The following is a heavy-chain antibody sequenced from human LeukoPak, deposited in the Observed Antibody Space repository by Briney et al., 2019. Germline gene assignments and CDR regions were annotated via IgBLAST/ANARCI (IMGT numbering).Heavy chain of an antibody. CDR3: ARDPIIMVRGVILNAFDI. CDR2: IYYSGST. J-gene: IGHJ3*02. D-gene: IGHD3-10*01. Sequence: PSETLSLTCTVSGGSINSGDYYWSWIRQPPGKGLEWIGYIYYSGSTYYNTSLKSRVTISVDTSKNQFSLKLSSVTAADTAVYYCARDPIIMVRGVILNAFDIWGQGTMVTVSS. V-gene: IGHV4-30-4*01. CDR1: GGSINSGDYY.